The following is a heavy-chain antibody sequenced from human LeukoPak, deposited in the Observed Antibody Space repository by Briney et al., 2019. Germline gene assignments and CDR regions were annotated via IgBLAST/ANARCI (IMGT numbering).Heavy chain of an antibody. CDR3: ARAGYSSSSHYYYMDV. V-gene: IGHV1/OR15-1*03. D-gene: IGHD6-13*01. CDR1: GYIFTDYY. J-gene: IGHJ6*03. CDR2: INPNSGGT. Sequence: ASVKVSCKASGYIFTDYYMHWVRQAPGQELGWMGRINPNSGGTNYAQKFQGRVTMTRDTSISTAYTELSRLRSDDTAVYYCARAGYSSSSHYYYMDVWGKGTTVTVSS.